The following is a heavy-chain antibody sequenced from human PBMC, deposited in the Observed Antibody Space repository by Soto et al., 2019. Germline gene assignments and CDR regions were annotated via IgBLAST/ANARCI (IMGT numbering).Heavy chain of an antibody. J-gene: IGHJ5*02. CDR2: VNPSGGST. Sequence: ASVKVSCKASGYTFTSYYMHWVRQAPGQGLEWMGIVNPSGGSTSYAQKFQGRVTMTRDTSTSTVYMELSSLRSEDTAVYYCARDLNWNIGLDPWGQGTLVTVSS. D-gene: IGHD1-20*01. V-gene: IGHV1-46*01. CDR3: ARDLNWNIGLDP. CDR1: GYTFTSYY.